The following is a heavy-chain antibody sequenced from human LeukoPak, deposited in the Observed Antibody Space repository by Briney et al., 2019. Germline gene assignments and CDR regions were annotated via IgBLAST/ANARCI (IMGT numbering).Heavy chain of an antibody. CDR1: GGSISTSNYY. Sequence: SETLSLTCTVSGGSISTSNYYWGWIRQPPGKGLEWIGNIFYSGSTYYSPSLKSRVTISLDTSKNQFSLKLSSVTAADTAVYYCARALTRLDTAMVPQSGRAVDVWGKGTTVTVSS. CDR3: ARALTRLDTAMVPQSGRAVDV. V-gene: IGHV4-39*07. D-gene: IGHD5-18*01. J-gene: IGHJ6*04. CDR2: IFYSGST.